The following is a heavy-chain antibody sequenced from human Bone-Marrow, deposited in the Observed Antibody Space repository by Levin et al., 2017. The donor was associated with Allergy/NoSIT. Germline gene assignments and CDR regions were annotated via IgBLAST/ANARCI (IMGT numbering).Heavy chain of an antibody. CDR2: IYYSGST. V-gene: IGHV4-59*01. D-gene: IGHD5-12*01. CDR1: GGSISSYY. J-gene: IGHJ4*02. CDR3: AREERVATGCFDY. Sequence: TSETLSLTCTVSGGSISSYYWSWIRQPPGKGLEWIGYIYYSGSTNYNPSLKSRVTISVDTSRNQFSLKLSSVTAADTAVYYCAREERVATGCFDYWGQGTLVTVSS.